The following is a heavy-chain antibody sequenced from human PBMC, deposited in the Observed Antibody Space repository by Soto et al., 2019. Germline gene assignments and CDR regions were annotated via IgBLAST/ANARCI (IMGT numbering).Heavy chain of an antibody. D-gene: IGHD6-13*01. CDR3: AKIPHSSGRYLDAFDI. CDR2: ISGSGGST. V-gene: IGHV3-23*01. J-gene: IGHJ3*02. CDR1: GFTFSSYA. Sequence: EVQLLESGGGLVQPGGSLRLSCAASGFTFSSYAMSWVRQAPGKGLEWVSAISGSGGSTYYADSVKGRFTISRDNSKNTLYLQMNRLRAEHTAVYYCAKIPHSSGRYLDAFDIWGQGTMVTVSS.